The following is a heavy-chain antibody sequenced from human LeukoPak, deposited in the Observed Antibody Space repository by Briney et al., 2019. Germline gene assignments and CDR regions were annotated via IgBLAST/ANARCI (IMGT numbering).Heavy chain of an antibody. CDR3: ARHGEGDYYGSGSPYYGMDV. V-gene: IGHV5-51*01. CDR1: GSSFTSYW. Sequence: GASLKISCKGPGSSFTSYWIGWVRQMPGKGLEWMGIIYPGDSDTRYSPSFQGQVTISADKSISTAYLQWSSLKASDTAMYYCARHGEGDYYGSGSPYYGMDVWGQGTTVTVSS. D-gene: IGHD3-10*01. J-gene: IGHJ6*02. CDR2: IYPGDSDT.